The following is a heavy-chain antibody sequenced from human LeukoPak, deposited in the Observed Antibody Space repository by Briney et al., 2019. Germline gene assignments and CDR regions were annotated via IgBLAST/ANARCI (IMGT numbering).Heavy chain of an antibody. D-gene: IGHD3-10*01. CDR1: GFTFSSFA. Sequence: GGSLRLSCAGSGFTFSSFAMSWVRQAPGKGLEWVSGISNGGGSTYYADSVKGRFTISRDNSKNTLYLQMNSLRDEDTAVYYCAKVAHDSGSYYPDYWGQGTLVTVSS. CDR2: ISNGGGST. CDR3: AKVAHDSGSYYPDY. J-gene: IGHJ4*02. V-gene: IGHV3-23*01.